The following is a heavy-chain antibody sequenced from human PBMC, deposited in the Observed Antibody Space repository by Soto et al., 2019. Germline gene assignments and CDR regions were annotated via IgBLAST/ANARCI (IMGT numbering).Heavy chain of an antibody. D-gene: IGHD6-13*01. Sequence: GGSLRLSCAASGFTFSSYGMHWVRQAPGKGLEWVAVISYDGSNKYYADSVKGRFTISRDNSKNTLYLQMNSLRAEDTAVYYCAKRAAAGFSYGMDVWGQGTTV. CDR2: ISYDGSNK. CDR1: GFTFSSYG. CDR3: AKRAAAGFSYGMDV. J-gene: IGHJ6*02. V-gene: IGHV3-30*18.